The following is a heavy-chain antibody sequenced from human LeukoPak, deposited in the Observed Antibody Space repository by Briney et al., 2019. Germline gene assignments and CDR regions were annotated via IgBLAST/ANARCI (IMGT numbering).Heavy chain of an antibody. CDR1: GYTFTSYD. V-gene: IGHV1-8*03. Sequence: ASVKVSCKASGYTFTSYDINWVRQATGQGLEWMGWMNPNSGNTGYAQKFQGRVTITRNTSISTAYMELSSLRSEDTAVYYCARATYYDFWSGYLSYYYYMDVWGKGTTATVSS. J-gene: IGHJ6*03. CDR2: MNPNSGNT. CDR3: ARATYYDFWSGYLSYYYYMDV. D-gene: IGHD3-3*01.